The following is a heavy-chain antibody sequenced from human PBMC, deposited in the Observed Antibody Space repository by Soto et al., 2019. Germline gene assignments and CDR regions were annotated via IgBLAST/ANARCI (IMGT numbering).Heavy chain of an antibody. J-gene: IGHJ5*02. CDR1: GFTVSSNY. V-gene: IGHV3-66*01. Sequence: EVQLVESGGGLVQPGGSLRLSCAASGFTVSSNYXXXXXXXXXXXXXWVSVIYRGGSTYYADSVKGRFTISRDNSXXXXXXXXXXXXXXXXXXXXXXXXGDSXXXSXWFDPWGQGTLVTVSS. D-gene: IGHD3-22*01. CDR3: XXXGDSXXXSXWFDP. CDR2: IYRGGST.